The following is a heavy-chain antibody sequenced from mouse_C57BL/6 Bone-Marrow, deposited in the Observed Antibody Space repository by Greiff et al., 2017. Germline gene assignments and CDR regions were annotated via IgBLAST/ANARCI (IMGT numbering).Heavy chain of an antibody. CDR2: SRNKANDYTT. Sequence: EVKLMESGGGLVQSGRSLRLSCATSGFTFSDFYMEWVRQAPGKGLEWIAASRNKANDYTTEYSASVKGRFIVSRDTSQSILYLQMNALRAEDTAIYYCARYNYGNWFAYWGQGTLVTVSA. CDR1: GFTFSDFY. CDR3: ARYNYGNWFAY. D-gene: IGHD2-1*01. V-gene: IGHV7-1*01. J-gene: IGHJ3*01.